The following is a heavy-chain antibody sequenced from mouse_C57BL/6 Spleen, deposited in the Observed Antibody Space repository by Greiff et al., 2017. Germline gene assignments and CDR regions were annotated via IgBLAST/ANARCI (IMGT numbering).Heavy chain of an antibody. CDR3: ARGDGSSPAWFAY. CDR1: GYTFTSYW. V-gene: IGHV1-69*01. Sequence: QVQLQQPGAELVMPGASVKLSCKASGYTFTSYWMHWVKQRPGQGLEWIGKIDPSDSYTNYNQKFKGKSTLTVDKSSSKAYMQLISLTSEDSAVYYCARGDGSSPAWFAYWGQGTLVTVSA. CDR2: IDPSDSYT. J-gene: IGHJ3*01. D-gene: IGHD1-1*01.